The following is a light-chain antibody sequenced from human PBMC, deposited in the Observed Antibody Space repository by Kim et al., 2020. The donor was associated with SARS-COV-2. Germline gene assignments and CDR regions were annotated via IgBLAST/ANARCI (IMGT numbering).Light chain of an antibody. CDR3: QAWDSSTAV. CDR2: QDS. Sequence: VSPGQTASITCSGDKLGDKYACWYQQEPGQSPVLVIYQDSNRPSGIPERFSGSNSGNTATLTISGTQAMDEADYYCQAWDSSTAVFGGGTQLTVL. J-gene: IGLJ3*02. V-gene: IGLV3-1*01. CDR1: KLGDKY.